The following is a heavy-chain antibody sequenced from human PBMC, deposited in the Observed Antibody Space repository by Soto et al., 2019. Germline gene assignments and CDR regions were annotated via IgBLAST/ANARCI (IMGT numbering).Heavy chain of an antibody. CDR1: GYAFTTYG. CDR2: ISAHNGNT. D-gene: IGHD2-2*01. V-gene: IGHV1-18*01. CDR3: GRGKYGDY. J-gene: IGHJ4*02. Sequence: QVHLVQSGAEVKKPGASVKVSCKGSGYAFTTYGITWVRQAPGQGLEWMGWISAHNGNTNYAQKLQGRVTVTRDTSKSTGYMELRSPGSDDTAVYYCGRGKYGDYWGQGALVTVSS.